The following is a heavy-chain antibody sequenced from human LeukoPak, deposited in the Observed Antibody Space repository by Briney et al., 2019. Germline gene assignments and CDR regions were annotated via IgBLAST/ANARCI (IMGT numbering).Heavy chain of an antibody. CDR3: ARSKKAMAARPIDY. CDR2: INTNTGNP. V-gene: IGHV7-4-1*02. Sequence: ASVKVSCKASGYTFTSYAMNWVRQAPGRGLEWMGWINTNTGNPTYAQGFTGRFVFSLDTSVSTAYLQISSLKAEDTAVYYCARSKKAMAARPIDYWGQGTLVTVSS. J-gene: IGHJ4*02. CDR1: GYTFTSYA. D-gene: IGHD6-6*01.